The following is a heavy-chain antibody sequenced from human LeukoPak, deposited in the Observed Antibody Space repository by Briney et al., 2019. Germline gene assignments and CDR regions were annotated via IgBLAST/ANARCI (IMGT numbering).Heavy chain of an antibody. V-gene: IGHV3-53*01. J-gene: IGHJ4*02. D-gene: IGHD2-2*01. Sequence: AGGSQRLSCAASGFTVSSNYMAWVRQAPGKGREWVSVIYSGGTIYYADSVKGRFTISRDNSKNTLYLQMNSLRAEDTAVYYCAREGSYDGSTIWYFDYWGQGTLVTVSS. CDR1: GFTVSSNY. CDR2: IYSGGTI. CDR3: AREGSYDGSTIWYFDY.